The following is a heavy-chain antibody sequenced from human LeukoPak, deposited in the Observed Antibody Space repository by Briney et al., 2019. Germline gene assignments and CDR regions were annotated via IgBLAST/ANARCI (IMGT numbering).Heavy chain of an antibody. D-gene: IGHD3-22*01. Sequence: GGSLRLSCAASGFTFSSYAMSWVRQAPGKGLEWVSAISGSGGSTYYADSVKGRFTISRDNSKNTLYLQMNSLRAEDTAVYYCAKLYDSSGYYYGGAFDIWGQGTMATVSS. J-gene: IGHJ3*02. CDR3: AKLYDSSGYYYGGAFDI. V-gene: IGHV3-23*01. CDR2: ISGSGGST. CDR1: GFTFSSYA.